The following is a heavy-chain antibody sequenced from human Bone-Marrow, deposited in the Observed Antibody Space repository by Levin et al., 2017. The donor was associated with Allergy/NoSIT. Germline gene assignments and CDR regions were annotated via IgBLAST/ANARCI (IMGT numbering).Heavy chain of an antibody. D-gene: IGHD3-10*01. CDR2: ISSGSSSL. J-gene: IGHJ4*02. Sequence: GGSLRLSCAASGFTFSGYHMNWVRQAPGKGLEWVSSISSGSSSLSYADSVMGRFTISRDNAKNSLYLQMNNLRAQDTTVYYCAREKWFRESGFDYWGQGTLVTVSS. CDR1: GFTFSGYH. CDR3: AREKWFRESGFDY. V-gene: IGHV3-21*01.